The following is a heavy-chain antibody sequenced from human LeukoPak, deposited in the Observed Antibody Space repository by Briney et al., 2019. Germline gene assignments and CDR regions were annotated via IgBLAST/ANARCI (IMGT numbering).Heavy chain of an antibody. CDR1: GYTLTELS. CDR2: FDPEDGET. CDR3: ATGHRPSDSSGYLY. D-gene: IGHD3-22*01. J-gene: IGHJ4*02. V-gene: IGHV1-24*01. Sequence: ASVKVSCKVSGYTLTELSMHWVRQAPGKGLEWMGGFDPEDGETIYAQKFQGRVTMTEDTSTDTAYMELSSLRSEDTAVYYCATGHRPSDSSGYLYWGQGTLVTISS.